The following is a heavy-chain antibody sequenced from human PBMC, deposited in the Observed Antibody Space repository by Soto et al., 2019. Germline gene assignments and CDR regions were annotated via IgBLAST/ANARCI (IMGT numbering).Heavy chain of an antibody. J-gene: IGHJ4*02. Sequence: SETLSLTCAVSVGSSTDYYCTCTCPPPGKGLEWLGVINHSGSPNYNPSLKRRVTITVDRSKNQYSLNLRSVTAADTAVYYCARNVFDSATTSFDYWGQGTLVTVSS. CDR1: VGSSTDYY. V-gene: IGHV4-34*01. CDR2: INHSGSP. CDR3: ARNVFDSATTSFDY. D-gene: IGHD3-9*01.